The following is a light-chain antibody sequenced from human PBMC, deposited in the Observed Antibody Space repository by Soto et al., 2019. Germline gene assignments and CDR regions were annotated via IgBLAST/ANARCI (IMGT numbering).Light chain of an antibody. CDR2: DVT. Sequence: QSALTQPRSVSGFPGQSVTLSCTGTSRDVGTFNSVSWYQQRPGKAPQLIIYDVTKRPSGVPDRFSGSKSGNTASLTISGLQAADESEYFCCSYSGSSTWLFGGGTKVTVL. CDR1: SRDVGTFNS. CDR3: CSYSGSSTWL. J-gene: IGLJ2*01. V-gene: IGLV2-11*01.